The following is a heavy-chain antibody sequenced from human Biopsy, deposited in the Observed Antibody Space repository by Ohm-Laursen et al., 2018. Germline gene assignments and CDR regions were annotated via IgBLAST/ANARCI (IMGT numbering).Heavy chain of an antibody. V-gene: IGHV4-59*02. D-gene: IGHD4-11*01. J-gene: IGHJ6*02. CDR2: IYYSVMT. CDR1: GDSVTKYY. Sequence: SETLSLTCSVSGDSVTKYYWSWIRQPPGKGLEWIGHIYYSVMTNYNPPLQSRVSISVDTSRNQVSLTLRSVTAADTAVYYCARDSGILNYGNFKYYHYYGMDVWGQGTKVTVSS. CDR3: ARDSGILNYGNFKYYHYYGMDV.